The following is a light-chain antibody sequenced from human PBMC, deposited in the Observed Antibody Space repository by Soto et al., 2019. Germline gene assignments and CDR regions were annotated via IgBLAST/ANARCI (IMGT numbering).Light chain of an antibody. CDR1: QSVSSY. J-gene: IGKJ5*01. V-gene: IGKV3-15*01. CDR2: DAS. Sequence: EIVFTHSQATLALAPGERATLSCRASQSVSSYLAWYQQKPGQAPRLLFYDASTRATGIPARFSGSGSGTEFTLTISSLQSEDFAVYYCQHYHGWPITFGQGTRPEIK. CDR3: QHYHGWPIT.